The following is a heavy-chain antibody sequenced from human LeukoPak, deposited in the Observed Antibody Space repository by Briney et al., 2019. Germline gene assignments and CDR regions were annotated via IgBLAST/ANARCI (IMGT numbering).Heavy chain of an antibody. CDR3: ARALGSSSWYQPLDYFDY. V-gene: IGHV1-69*01. CDR2: IILIFGTA. D-gene: IGHD6-13*01. J-gene: IGHJ4*02. CDR1: GGTFSSYA. Sequence: ASVKVSCKASGGTFSSYAISWVRQAPGQGLEWMGGIILIFGTANYAQKFQGRVTITADESTSTAYMELSSLRSEDTAVYYCARALGSSSWYQPLDYFDYWGQGTLVTVSS.